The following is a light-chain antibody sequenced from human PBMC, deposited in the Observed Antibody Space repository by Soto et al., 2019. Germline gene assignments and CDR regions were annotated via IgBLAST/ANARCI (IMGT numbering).Light chain of an antibody. CDR2: STM. J-gene: IGLJ2*01. CDR1: SGAVTSDSY. CDR3: LLYCGGPLV. V-gene: IGLV7-43*01. Sequence: QAVVTQEPSLTVSPGGTVTLTCASSSGAVTSDSYPSWFQQKPGQAPRALIYSTMDKHSWTPARFSGSLLGGKAALTLTGVQPEDEADYSCLLYCGGPLVFGGGTKLTVL.